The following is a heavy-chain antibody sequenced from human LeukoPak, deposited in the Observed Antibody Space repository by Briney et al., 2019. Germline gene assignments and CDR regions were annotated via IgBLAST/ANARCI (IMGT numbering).Heavy chain of an antibody. Sequence: SETLSLTCTVSGGSISSYYWSWIRQPAGKGLEWIGRIYTSGSTNYNPSLKSRVTMSVDTSKNQFSLKLSSVTAADTAVYYCARDGGYYYDSSGYDAFDIWGQGTMVTVSS. CDR1: GGSISSYY. J-gene: IGHJ3*02. D-gene: IGHD3-22*01. V-gene: IGHV4-4*07. CDR3: ARDGGYYYDSSGYDAFDI. CDR2: IYTSGST.